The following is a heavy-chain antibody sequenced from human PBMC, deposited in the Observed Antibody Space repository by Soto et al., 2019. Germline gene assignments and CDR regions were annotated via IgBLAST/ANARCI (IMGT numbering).Heavy chain of an antibody. D-gene: IGHD6-19*01. V-gene: IGHV3-23*01. CDR1: GFTFSSYA. Sequence: EAPLLESGGGLVQPGGSLRLSCAASGFTFSSYAMSWFRHAPVKELEWISVICGSGGSTYYADAVKGRFTISRDNSKNTLYLQMNSLSAEDTAVYYCATNTAVAGMHNMDVWGKGTTVTVSS. J-gene: IGHJ6*03. CDR3: ATNTAVAGMHNMDV. CDR2: ICGSGGST.